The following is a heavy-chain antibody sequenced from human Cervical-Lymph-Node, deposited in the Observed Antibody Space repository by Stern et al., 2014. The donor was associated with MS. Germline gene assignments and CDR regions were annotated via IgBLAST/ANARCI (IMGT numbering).Heavy chain of an antibody. D-gene: IGHD1-1*01. CDR3: AREVGSLAMDV. V-gene: IGHV1-69*06. CDR1: GDTFTDYA. CDR2: INPIFASA. Sequence: VQLVESGAEVKKPGSSVKVSCKASGDTFTDYAISWVRQAPGQGPEWMGGINPIFASADQAQRFQGRITITADKSTSTAYMDLSSLTSEDTAVYYCAREVGSLAMDVWGQGTTVIVSS. J-gene: IGHJ6*01.